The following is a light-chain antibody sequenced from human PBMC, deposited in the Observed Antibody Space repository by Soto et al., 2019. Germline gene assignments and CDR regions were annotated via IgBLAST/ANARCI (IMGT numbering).Light chain of an antibody. CDR1: STDVGGYNY. J-gene: IGLJ1*01. CDR3: CSYAGRDTLYV. V-gene: IGLV2-11*01. Sequence: SVLTRPRSVSGAPGQGVTISCTGTSTDVGGYNYVSWYQQHPGKVPKLMLYDVSKRPSGVPDRFSGSKSGNTASLTISGLQAEDEADYYCCSYAGRDTLYVFGSGTKVTVL. CDR2: DVS.